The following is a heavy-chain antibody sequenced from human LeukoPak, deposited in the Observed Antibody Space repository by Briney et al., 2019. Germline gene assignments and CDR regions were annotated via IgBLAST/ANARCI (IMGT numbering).Heavy chain of an antibody. D-gene: IGHD6-19*01. J-gene: IGHJ4*02. Sequence: GGSPRLSCAASGFTFSSYSMNWVRQPPGKGLEWVSYISGSSSRIYYADSAKGRFTISRDNSKNTLYLQMNSLRAEDTAVYYCAKFSSDWYEDYWGQGTLVTVSS. CDR3: AKFSSDWYEDY. CDR1: GFTFSSYS. CDR2: ISGSSSRI. V-gene: IGHV3-48*01.